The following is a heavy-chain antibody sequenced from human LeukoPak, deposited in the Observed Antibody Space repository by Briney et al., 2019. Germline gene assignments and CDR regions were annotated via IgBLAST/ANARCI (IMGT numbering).Heavy chain of an antibody. CDR1: GYTFTGYY. J-gene: IGHJ4*02. D-gene: IGHD6-19*01. CDR3: ARSRPIAVAGTVFGY. V-gene: IGHV1-46*01. Sequence: ASVKVSCKASGYTFTGYYMHWVRQAPGQGLEWMGIINPSGGSTSYAQKFQGRVTMTRDTSTSTVYMELSSLRSEDTAVYYCARSRPIAVAGTVFGYWGQGTLVTVSS. CDR2: INPSGGST.